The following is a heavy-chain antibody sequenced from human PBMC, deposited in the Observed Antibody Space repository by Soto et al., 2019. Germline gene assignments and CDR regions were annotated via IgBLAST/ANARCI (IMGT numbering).Heavy chain of an antibody. CDR1: GGPISSYY. CDR2: IYYTGNT. V-gene: IGHV4-59*08. Sequence: SETLSLTCTVSGGPISSYYWSWIRQPPGKGLEWIGYIYYTGNTNYNPSLKSRVTISVDTSKNQFSLRLSSVTAADTAVYYCAGTLRGYSYGYPYWGQGTLVTVSS. CDR3: AGTLRGYSYGYPY. D-gene: IGHD5-18*01. J-gene: IGHJ4*02.